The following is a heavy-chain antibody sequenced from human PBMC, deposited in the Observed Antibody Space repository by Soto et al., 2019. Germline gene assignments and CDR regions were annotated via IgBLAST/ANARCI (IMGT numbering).Heavy chain of an antibody. CDR2: ISYDGSNK. Sequence: PGGSLRLSCAASGFTFSSYAMHWVRQAPGKGLEWVAVISYDGSNKYYADSVKGRFTISRHNSKNTLYLQMNSLRAEDTAVYYCARVLSGSSGYYYLDYWGQGTLVTVSS. D-gene: IGHD3-22*01. CDR3: ARVLSGSSGYYYLDY. J-gene: IGHJ4*02. V-gene: IGHV3-30-3*01. CDR1: GFTFSSYA.